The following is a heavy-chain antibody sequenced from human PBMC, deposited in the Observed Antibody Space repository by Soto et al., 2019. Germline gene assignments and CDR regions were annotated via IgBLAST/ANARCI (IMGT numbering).Heavy chain of an antibody. CDR1: GYTFTSYA. CDR3: ARDPHDIVVVPAALVGQTWFDP. D-gene: IGHD2-2*01. J-gene: IGHJ5*02. Sequence: ASVKVSCKASGYTFTSYAMNWVRQAPGQGLEWMGWINTNTGNSTYAQGFTGRFVFSLDTSVSTAYPQICSLKAEDTAVYYCARDPHDIVVVPAALVGQTWFDPWGQRTLVTVS. V-gene: IGHV7-4-1*01. CDR2: INTNTGNS.